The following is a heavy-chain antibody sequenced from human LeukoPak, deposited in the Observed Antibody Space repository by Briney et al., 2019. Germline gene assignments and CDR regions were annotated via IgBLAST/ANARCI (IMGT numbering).Heavy chain of an antibody. J-gene: IGHJ4*02. V-gene: IGHV3-21*01. Sequence: GGSLRLSCAASGFTFSNYGMNWVRQAPGKGLEWVSSISGDTSDMDYADSVKGPFTISRDNAKNSLYLQMNSVRAEDTAVYYCARGTFDFDYWGQGTLVTVSS. CDR1: GFTFSNYG. CDR3: ARGTFDFDY. CDR2: ISGDTSDM.